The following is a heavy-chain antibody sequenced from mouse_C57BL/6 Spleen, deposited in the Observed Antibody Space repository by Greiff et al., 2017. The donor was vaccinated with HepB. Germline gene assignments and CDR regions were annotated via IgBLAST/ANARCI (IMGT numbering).Heavy chain of an antibody. CDR1: GYTFTDYE. Sequence: QVQLQQSGAELVRPGASVTLSCKASGYTFTDYEMHWVKQTPVHGLEWIGAIDPETGGTAYNQKFKGKAILTAAKSSSTAYMELRSLTSEDSAVYYCTVDGGPRFAYWGQGTLVTVSA. CDR3: TVDGGPRFAY. D-gene: IGHD1-1*02. V-gene: IGHV1-15*01. CDR2: IDPETGGT. J-gene: IGHJ3*01.